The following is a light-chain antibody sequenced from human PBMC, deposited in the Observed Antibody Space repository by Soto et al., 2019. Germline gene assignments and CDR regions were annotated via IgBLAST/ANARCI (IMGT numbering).Light chain of an antibody. Sequence: DIVMTQSPLSLPVPAGEPVSIXXRSXQSLLHSNGYNYVDWYLQKPGQSPQXXIDLGSNRASGGPDRFSGSGAGTDFTLKSSRVEAEDVGVYYCMQALQTPLTFGQGTKVDIK. V-gene: IGKV2-28*01. CDR3: MQALQTPLT. J-gene: IGKJ1*01. CDR2: LGS. CDR1: QSLLHSNGYNY.